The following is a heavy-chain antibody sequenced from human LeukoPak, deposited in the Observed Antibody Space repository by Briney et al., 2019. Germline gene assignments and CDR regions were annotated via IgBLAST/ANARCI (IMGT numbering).Heavy chain of an antibody. D-gene: IGHD6-19*01. J-gene: IGHJ4*02. CDR3: ARHGRQYYFDY. CDR2: IYHSGST. Sequence: SETLSLTCAVSGYSISSGYYWGWIRQPPGKGLEWIGSIYHSGSTYYNPSLKSRVTISVDTSKNQFSLKLSSVTAADTAVYYCARHGRQYYFDYWGQGTLVTVSS. V-gene: IGHV4-38-2*01. CDR1: GYSISSGYY.